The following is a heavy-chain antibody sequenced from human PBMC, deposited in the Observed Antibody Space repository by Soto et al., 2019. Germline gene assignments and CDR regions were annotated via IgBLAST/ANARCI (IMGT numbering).Heavy chain of an antibody. Sequence: EVHLLESGGGLVQPGGSLRLSCTASEFTFRSYAMTWVRQAPGKGLEWVSSITGRGGSTYYADSVKGRFTISRDNSKNTLYLQVNSLRAEDTAIYYCAKGYSGYVPDALDTWGQGTMVTVSS. J-gene: IGHJ3*02. CDR3: AKGYSGYVPDALDT. CDR2: ITGRGGST. D-gene: IGHD5-12*01. CDR1: EFTFRSYA. V-gene: IGHV3-23*01.